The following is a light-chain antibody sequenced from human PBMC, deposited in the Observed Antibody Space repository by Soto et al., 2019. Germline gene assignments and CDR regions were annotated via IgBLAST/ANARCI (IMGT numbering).Light chain of an antibody. CDR3: QQYNNYPLT. CDR1: QSISSW. J-gene: IGKJ1*01. Sequence: DIQMTQSPSTLSASVGDRVTITCRASQSISSWLAWYQQKPGKAPKLLIYKASSLESGVPSRFSGSGSGTEFTLTISSLQPDDFATYYCQQYNNYPLTFGQGTQVEIK. CDR2: KAS. V-gene: IGKV1-5*03.